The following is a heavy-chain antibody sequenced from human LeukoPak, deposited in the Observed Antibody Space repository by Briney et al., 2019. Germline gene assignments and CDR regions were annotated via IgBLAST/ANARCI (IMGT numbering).Heavy chain of an antibody. CDR2: INHSGST. D-gene: IGHD6-13*01. Sequence: SETLSLTCAVYGGSFSGYYWSWIRQPPGKGLEWIGEINHSGSTNYNPSLKSRVTISVDTSKNQFSLKLSSATAADTAVYYCARAAAAGGHYFDYWGQGTLVTVSS. CDR1: GGSFSGYY. CDR3: ARAAAAGGHYFDY. V-gene: IGHV4-34*01. J-gene: IGHJ4*02.